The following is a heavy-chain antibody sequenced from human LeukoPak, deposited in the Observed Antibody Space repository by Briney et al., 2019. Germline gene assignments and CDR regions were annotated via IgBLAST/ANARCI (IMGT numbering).Heavy chain of an antibody. D-gene: IGHD3-3*01. Sequence: GGSLRLSCAASGFTFDDYAMHWVRQAPGKGLEWVSGISWNSGSIGYADSVKGRFTISRDNAKNSLYLQMNSLRAEDTAVYYCAAAIFGVVISAFDIWGQGTMVTVSS. J-gene: IGHJ3*02. V-gene: IGHV3-9*01. CDR3: AAAIFGVVISAFDI. CDR1: GFTFDDYA. CDR2: ISWNSGSI.